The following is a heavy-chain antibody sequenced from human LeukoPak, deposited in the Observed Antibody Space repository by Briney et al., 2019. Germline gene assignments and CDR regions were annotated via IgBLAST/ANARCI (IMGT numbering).Heavy chain of an antibody. V-gene: IGHV4-59*01. Sequence: SETLSLTCTASGASITSYYWSWLRQPPGKGLEWIGNMPYSGSTTYNPFLKSRVTISVDTSKNQLSLKLSSVTAADTAVYFCARNPIAMVRGVIRDNWFDPWGQGTLVTVSS. CDR2: MPYSGST. CDR1: GASITSYY. D-gene: IGHD3-10*01. CDR3: ARNPIAMVRGVIRDNWFDP. J-gene: IGHJ5*02.